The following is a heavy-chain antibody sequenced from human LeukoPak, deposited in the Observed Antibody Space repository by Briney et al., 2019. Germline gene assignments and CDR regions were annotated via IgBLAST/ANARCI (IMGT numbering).Heavy chain of an antibody. D-gene: IGHD3-3*01. V-gene: IGHV3-21*01. CDR2: ISSSSSYI. Sequence: GGSLRLSCAAPGFTFSSYSMNWVRQAPGKGLEWVSSISSSSSYIYYADSVKGRFTISRDNAKNSLYLQMNSLRAEDTAVYYCARAPEPYDFWSGYTNPPNWFDPWGQGTLVTVSS. CDR1: GFTFSSYS. J-gene: IGHJ5*02. CDR3: ARAPEPYDFWSGYTNPPNWFDP.